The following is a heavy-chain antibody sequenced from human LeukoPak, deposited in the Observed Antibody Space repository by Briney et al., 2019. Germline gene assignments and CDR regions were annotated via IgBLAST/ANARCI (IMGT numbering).Heavy chain of an antibody. D-gene: IGHD1-1*01. CDR1: GFTFGDYA. CDR2: IRSKAYGETA. J-gene: IGHJ4*02. V-gene: IGHV3-49*03. CDR3: TRDRGAYNLYDY. Sequence: GGSLRLSCTASGFTFGDYAMSWIRQAPGKGLEWVGFIRSKAYGETADYAASVKGRFTISRGDSKAIAYLQMNSLKTEDTAVYHCTRDRGAYNLYDYWGQGTLVTVSS.